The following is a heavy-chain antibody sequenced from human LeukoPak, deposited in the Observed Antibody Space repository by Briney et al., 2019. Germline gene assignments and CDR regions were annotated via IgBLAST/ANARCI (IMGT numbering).Heavy chain of an antibody. J-gene: IGHJ5*02. Sequence: GGSLRLSCAASGFTFSRCSMNWVRQAPGKGLEWVSSISSGSSYRFYSDSVKGRFTISRDNAKNSLYLQMNSLRAEDTAVYYCVREGQVGDLVSWGQGTLVTVSS. CDR2: ISSGSSYR. V-gene: IGHV3-21*01. D-gene: IGHD3-16*01. CDR1: GFTFSRCS. CDR3: VREGQVGDLVS.